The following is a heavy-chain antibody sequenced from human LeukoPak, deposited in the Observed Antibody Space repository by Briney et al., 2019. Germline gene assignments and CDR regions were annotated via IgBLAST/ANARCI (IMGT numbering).Heavy chain of an antibody. CDR1: GFTSSSYW. CDR3: ARDRGSSGWYEFDY. CDR2: IKQDGSEK. V-gene: IGHV3-7*01. Sequence: GGSLRLSCAASGFTSSSYWMSWVRQAPGKGLEWVANIKQDGSEKYYVDSVKGRFTISRDNAKNSLYLQMNSLRAEDTAVYYCARDRGSSGWYEFDYWGQGTLVTVSA. D-gene: IGHD6-19*01. J-gene: IGHJ4*02.